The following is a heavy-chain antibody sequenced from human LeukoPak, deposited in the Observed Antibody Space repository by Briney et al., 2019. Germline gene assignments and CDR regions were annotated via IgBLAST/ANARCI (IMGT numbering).Heavy chain of an antibody. D-gene: IGHD3-9*01. CDR3: ARGGVRRYFDY. Sequence: GGSLRLSCAASGFTFSSYVMSWVRQAPGKGLEWVSSISGSGGSTSYADSVKGRFTISRDNAKNSLYLQMNSLRAEDTAVYYCARGGVRRYFDYWGQGTLVTVSS. J-gene: IGHJ4*02. CDR1: GFTFSSYV. V-gene: IGHV3-23*01. CDR2: ISGSGGST.